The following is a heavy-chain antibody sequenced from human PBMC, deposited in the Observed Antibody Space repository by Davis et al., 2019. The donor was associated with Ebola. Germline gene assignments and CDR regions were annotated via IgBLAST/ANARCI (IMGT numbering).Heavy chain of an antibody. CDR2: IYYSGST. D-gene: IGHD6-19*01. CDR3: ARSDSSGWSY. Sequence: PSETLSLTCTVSGGSISSSSYYWGWIRQPPGKGLEWIGSIYYSGSTYYNPSLKSRVTISVDTSKNQFSLKLSSVTAADTAVYYCARSDSSGWSYWGQGTLVTVSS. CDR1: GGSISSSSYY. J-gene: IGHJ4*02. V-gene: IGHV4-39*07.